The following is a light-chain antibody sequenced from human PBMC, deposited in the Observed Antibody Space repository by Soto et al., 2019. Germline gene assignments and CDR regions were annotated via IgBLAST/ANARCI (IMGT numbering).Light chain of an antibody. Sequence: QSALTQPASVSGSPGQSITISCTGTSSDVGGYNYLSWYQQHPGKAPKLMIYEVSKRPSGVPDRFSGSKSGNTASLTVSGLQAEDEADYYCSSYAGSNNYVFGTGTKVTVL. J-gene: IGLJ1*01. CDR3: SSYAGSNNYV. CDR2: EVS. V-gene: IGLV2-8*01. CDR1: SSDVGGYNY.